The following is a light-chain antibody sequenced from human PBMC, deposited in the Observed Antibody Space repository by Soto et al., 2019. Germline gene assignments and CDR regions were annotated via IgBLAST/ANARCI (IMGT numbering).Light chain of an antibody. V-gene: IGKV3-20*01. CDR1: QSVSSNY. CDR3: QQYGSSPPEKT. Sequence: EIVLTQSPGTLSLSAGERATLSCRASQSVSSNYLAWYQQKPGQAPSLLIYGASRRATGIPDRFSGSGSGTDFTLTISRLEPEDFAGYYGQQYGSSPPEKTFGQGTKVEIK. CDR2: GAS. J-gene: IGKJ1*01.